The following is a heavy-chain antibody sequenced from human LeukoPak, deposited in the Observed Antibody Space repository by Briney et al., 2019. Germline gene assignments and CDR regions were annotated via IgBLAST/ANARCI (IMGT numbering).Heavy chain of an antibody. V-gene: IGHV1-69*13. CDR1: GGTFSSYA. Sequence: SVKVSCRASGGTFSSYAISWVRQAPGEGLEWMGGIIPIFGTANYAQKFQGRVTITADESTSTAYMELSSLRSEDTAVYYCARSKSGHGFDYWGQGTLVTVSS. CDR3: ARSKSGHGFDY. CDR2: IIPIFGTA. J-gene: IGHJ4*02.